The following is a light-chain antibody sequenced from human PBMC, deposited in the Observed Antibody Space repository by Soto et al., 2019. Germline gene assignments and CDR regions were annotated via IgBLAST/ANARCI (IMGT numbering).Light chain of an antibody. CDR3: QHSYSTPYT. Sequence: DIQMTQSPSSLSVSVGDRVTITCRASQSISDFLHWYQQVPGKAPKLLIYTSSNLQSGVPSRFSGSGSGTDFSLTISSLQPEDSATYYCQHSYSTPYTFGQGTKLEI. J-gene: IGKJ2*01. V-gene: IGKV1-39*01. CDR2: TSS. CDR1: QSISDF.